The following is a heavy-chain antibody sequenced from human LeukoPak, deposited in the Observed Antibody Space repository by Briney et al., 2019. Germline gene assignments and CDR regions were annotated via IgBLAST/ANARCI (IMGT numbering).Heavy chain of an antibody. J-gene: IGHJ4*02. D-gene: IGHD3-16*02. CDR2: ISYDGSNK. V-gene: IGHV3-30*18. Sequence: PGGSLRLSCAVSGFTFSSYGMHWVRQAPGKGLEWVAVISYDGSNKYYADSVKGRFTISRDNSKNTLYLQMNSLRAEDTAVYYCAKDPHTVPYDYVWGSYRTAGFDYWGQGTLVTVSS. CDR3: AKDPHTVPYDYVWGSYRTAGFDY. CDR1: GFTFSSYG.